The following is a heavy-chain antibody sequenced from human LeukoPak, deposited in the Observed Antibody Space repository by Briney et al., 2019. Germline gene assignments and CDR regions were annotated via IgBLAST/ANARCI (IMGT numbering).Heavy chain of an antibody. CDR2: TYYSGST. V-gene: IGHV4-59*01. CDR3: ARDPGRRYFDL. Sequence: SETLSLTCSVSGGSLSSYYWSWIRQPAGRGLEWIGYTYYSGSTNYNPSLKSRVTISVDASKNQCALELSSVTAADTAVYYCARDPGRRYFDLWGRGTLVTVPS. CDR1: GGSLSSYY. J-gene: IGHJ2*01.